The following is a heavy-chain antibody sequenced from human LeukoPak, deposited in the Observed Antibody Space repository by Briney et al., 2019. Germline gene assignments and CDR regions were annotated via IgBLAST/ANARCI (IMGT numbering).Heavy chain of an antibody. V-gene: IGHV4-38-2*02. CDR1: GYSISSGYY. Sequence: SETLSLTCTVSGYSISSGYYWGWIRQPPGKGLEWIGSIYHSGSTYYNPSLKSRVTISVDTSKNQFSLKLSSVTAADTAVYYCASRTGGIVLMVYAEYYFGYWGQGTLVTVSS. D-gene: IGHD2-8*01. J-gene: IGHJ4*02. CDR2: IYHSGST. CDR3: ASRTGGIVLMVYAEYYFGY.